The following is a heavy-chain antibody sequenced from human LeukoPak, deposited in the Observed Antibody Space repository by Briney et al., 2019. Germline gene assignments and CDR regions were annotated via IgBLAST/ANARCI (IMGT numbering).Heavy chain of an antibody. CDR1: GDSISIYY. D-gene: IGHD6-13*01. V-gene: IGHV4-59*08. Sequence: SETLSLTCTVSGDSISIYYWSWIRQPPGKGLEWIGYIYNSGSTNYNPSLKSRVTISVDTSKNQFSLKLTSVTAADTAVYYCASSPAGTADFDIWGQGTMVTVSS. CDR3: ASSPAGTADFDI. CDR2: IYNSGST. J-gene: IGHJ3*02.